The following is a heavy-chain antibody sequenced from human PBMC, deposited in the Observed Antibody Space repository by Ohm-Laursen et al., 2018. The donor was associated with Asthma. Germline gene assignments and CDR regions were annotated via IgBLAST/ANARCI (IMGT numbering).Heavy chain of an antibody. CDR2: ISTASTFI. CDR1: GYSFSLYS. J-gene: IGHJ5*02. V-gene: IGHV3-21*04. D-gene: IGHD6-13*01. Sequence: SLRLSCAASGYSFSLYSIHWVRQAPGKGLEWVASISTASTFIYYGDSVRGRFTTTRDNAKNLVYLQMNSLRADDTAVYYCGRVYSSSWDPRGQGTLVTVSS. CDR3: GRVYSSSWDP.